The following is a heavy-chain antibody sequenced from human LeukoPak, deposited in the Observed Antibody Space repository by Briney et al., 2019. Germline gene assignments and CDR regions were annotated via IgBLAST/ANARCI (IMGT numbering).Heavy chain of an antibody. J-gene: IGHJ4*02. CDR3: ARIGAAAGNFDY. V-gene: IGHV4-59*08. D-gene: IGHD6-13*01. CDR1: GGSISSYY. Sequence: SETLSLTCTVPGGSISSYYWSWIRQPPGKGLEWIGYIYYSGSTNYNPSLKSRVTISVDTSKNQFSLKLSSVTAADTAVYYCARIGAAAGNFDYWGQGTLVTVSS. CDR2: IYYSGST.